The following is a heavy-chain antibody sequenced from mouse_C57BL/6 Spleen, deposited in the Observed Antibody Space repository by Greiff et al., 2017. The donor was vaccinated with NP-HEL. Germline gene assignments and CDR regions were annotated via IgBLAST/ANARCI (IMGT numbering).Heavy chain of an antibody. CDR1: GYTFTDYY. Sequence: EVQLQQSGPELVKPGASVKISCKASGYTFTDYYMNWVKQSHGKSLEWIGDINPNNGGTSYNQKFKGKATLTVDKSSSTAYMELRSLTSEDSAVYYCARGLPPFGYWGQGTTLTVSS. D-gene: IGHD6-2*01. CDR2: INPNNGGT. V-gene: IGHV1-26*01. J-gene: IGHJ2*01. CDR3: ARGLPPFGY.